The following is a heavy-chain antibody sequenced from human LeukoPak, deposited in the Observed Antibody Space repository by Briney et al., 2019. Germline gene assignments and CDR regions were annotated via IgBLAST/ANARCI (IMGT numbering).Heavy chain of an antibody. CDR3: AREGARWEPSFSAFDI. Sequence: SETLSLTCTVSGGSISSDSYCWSWLRQPAGKGLEWIGRIYASGSTKYNPSLKSRVTISVDPSKNHFSLKLSSVTAADTAVYYCAREGARWEPSFSAFDIWGQGTMVTVSS. D-gene: IGHD1-26*01. J-gene: IGHJ3*02. CDR2: IYASGST. V-gene: IGHV4-61*02. CDR1: GGSISSDSYC.